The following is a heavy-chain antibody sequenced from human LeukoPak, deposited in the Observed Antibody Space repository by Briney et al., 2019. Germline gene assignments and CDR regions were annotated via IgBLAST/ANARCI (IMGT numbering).Heavy chain of an antibody. V-gene: IGHV3-30*18. J-gene: IGHJ4*02. D-gene: IGHD6-6*01. Sequence: GGSLRLSCAASGFTFSTYGMHWVRQAPGKGLEWVAVISYDGSNKYYADSVKGRFTISRDNSKNTLYLQMNSLRAEDTAVYYCAKMGYSSSSGDYWGQGTLVTVSS. CDR1: GFTFSTYG. CDR3: AKMGYSSSSGDY. CDR2: ISYDGSNK.